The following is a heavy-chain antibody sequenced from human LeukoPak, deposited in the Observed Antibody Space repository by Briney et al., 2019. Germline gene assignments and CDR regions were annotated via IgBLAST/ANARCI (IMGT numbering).Heavy chain of an antibody. CDR1: GGSFSGYY. V-gene: IGHV4-34*01. CDR3: ATSPGITGTT. CDR2: INHSGST. Sequence: SETLSLTCAVYGGSFSGYYWSWIRQPPGKGLEWIGEINHSGSTNYNPSLKSRVTISVDTSKNQFSLKLSSVTAADTAVYYCATSPGITGTTWGQGTLVTVSS. J-gene: IGHJ4*02. D-gene: IGHD1-14*01.